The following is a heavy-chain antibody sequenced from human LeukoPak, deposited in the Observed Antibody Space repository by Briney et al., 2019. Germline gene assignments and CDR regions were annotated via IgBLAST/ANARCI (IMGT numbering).Heavy chain of an antibody. Sequence: GASVKVSCKASGYTFTGYYIHWVRQAPGQGLECMGWINPNSGGTNYAQKFQGRVTMTRDTSISTAYMELSRLRSDDTAVYYCARGASIMITFGGVIGFDYWGQGTLVTVSS. J-gene: IGHJ4*02. CDR1: GYTFTGYY. CDR3: ARGASIMITFGGVIGFDY. D-gene: IGHD3-16*02. CDR2: INPNSGGT. V-gene: IGHV1-2*02.